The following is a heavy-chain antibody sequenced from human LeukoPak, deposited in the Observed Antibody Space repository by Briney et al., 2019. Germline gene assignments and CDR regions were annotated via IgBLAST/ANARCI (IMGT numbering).Heavy chain of an antibody. CDR1: GFTFSSDS. CDR3: AKDWEQWLAHYPFDY. V-gene: IGHV3-21*01. J-gene: IGHJ4*02. CDR2: ISSSSSYI. Sequence: GGSLRLSCAASGFTFSSDSMNWVRQAPGKGLEWVSSISSSSSYIYYADSLKGRFTISRDNAKNSLYLQMNGLRAEDTAVYYCAKDWEQWLAHYPFDYWGQGTLVTVSS. D-gene: IGHD6-19*01.